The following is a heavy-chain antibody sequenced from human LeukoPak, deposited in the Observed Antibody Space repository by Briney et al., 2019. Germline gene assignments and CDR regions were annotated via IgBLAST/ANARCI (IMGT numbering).Heavy chain of an antibody. Sequence: GGSLRLSCAASGFTFSSHTMGWVRQAPGKGLEWVSGISGDGSDIAYADSVKGRFTVPRDDAKNTLFLQMTSLRVEDTAIYYCARDAYTTTSNWLDPWGQGTLVTVSS. CDR3: ARDAYTTTSNWLDP. D-gene: IGHD4-17*01. V-gene: IGHV3-21*01. CDR2: ISGDGSDI. J-gene: IGHJ5*02. CDR1: GFTFSSHT.